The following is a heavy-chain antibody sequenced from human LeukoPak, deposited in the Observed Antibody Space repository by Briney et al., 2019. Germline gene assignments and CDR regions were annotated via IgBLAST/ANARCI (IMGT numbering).Heavy chain of an antibody. J-gene: IGHJ4*02. CDR1: GGSISSYY. V-gene: IGHV4-4*07. D-gene: IGHD1-26*01. Sequence: SETLSLTCTVSGGSISSYYWSWIRQPAGKGLGWIGRIYTSGSTNYNPSLKSRVTMSVDTSKNQFSLKLSSVTAADTAVYYCARSVVGYFDYWGQGTLVTVSS. CDR2: IYTSGST. CDR3: ARSVVGYFDY.